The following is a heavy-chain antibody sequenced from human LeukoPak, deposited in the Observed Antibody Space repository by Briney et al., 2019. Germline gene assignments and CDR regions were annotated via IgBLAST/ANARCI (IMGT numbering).Heavy chain of an antibody. J-gene: IGHJ6*02. Sequence: ASVKVSCKASGYTFTGYYMHWVRQAPGQGLEWRGWINPNSGGTNYAQKFQGRVTMTRDTSISTACMELSRLRSDDTAVYYCARVLTSYYYGMDVWGQGTTVTVSS. CDR2: INPNSGGT. V-gene: IGHV1-2*02. CDR3: ARVLTSYYYGMDV. CDR1: GYTFTGYY. D-gene: IGHD3-9*01.